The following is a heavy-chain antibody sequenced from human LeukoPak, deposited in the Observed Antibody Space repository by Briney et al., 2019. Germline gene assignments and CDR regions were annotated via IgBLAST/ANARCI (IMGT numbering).Heavy chain of an antibody. V-gene: IGHV3-74*01. J-gene: IGHJ3*02. CDR2: IDANAKTT. CDR3: LTVVETTIAAFDI. CDR1: GFTFSNYW. D-gene: IGHD1-26*01. Sequence: GGSLRLSCAASGFTFSNYWLHWVRQAPGKGLVWVSRIDANAKTTSYADSVKGRFTISTGNAKKTLYLQMNSLRVEDTAVYYCLTVVETTIAAFDIWGQGTMVTVSS.